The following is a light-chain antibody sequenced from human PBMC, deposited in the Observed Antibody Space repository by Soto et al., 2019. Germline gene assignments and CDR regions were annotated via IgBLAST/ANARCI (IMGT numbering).Light chain of an antibody. J-gene: IGKJ1*01. Sequence: EIVFTQSPGTLSLSPGASATLSCRASQSVSSSYLAWYQQKPGQAPRLLIYGASSSATGIPARFSSSGSGTDFTLTIIRLEPEEFAVYYCQQYGSPRTFGQGTRVEIK. CDR2: GAS. V-gene: IGKV3-20*01. CDR3: QQYGSPRT. CDR1: QSVSSSY.